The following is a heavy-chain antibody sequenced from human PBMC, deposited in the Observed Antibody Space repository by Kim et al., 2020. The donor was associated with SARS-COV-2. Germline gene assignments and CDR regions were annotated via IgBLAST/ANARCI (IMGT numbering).Heavy chain of an antibody. CDR3: ARVRLRYFDW. Sequence: SESLSLTCTVSGGSISSGGYYWSWIRQHPGKGLEWIGYIYYSGSTYYNPSLKSRVTISVDTSKNQFSLKLSSVTAADTAVYYCARVRLRYFDWWGQGTLVTVSS. V-gene: IGHV4-31*03. CDR2: IYYSGST. J-gene: IGHJ4*02. CDR1: GGSISSGGYY. D-gene: IGHD3-9*01.